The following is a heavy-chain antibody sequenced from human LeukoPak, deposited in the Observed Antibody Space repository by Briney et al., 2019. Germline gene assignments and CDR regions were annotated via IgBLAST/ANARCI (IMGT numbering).Heavy chain of an antibody. Sequence: GGSLRLSCAASGFTFSSYGMHWVRQAPGKGLEWVAFIRCDGSNKYYADSVKGRFTISRDNSKNTLYLQMNSLRAEDTAVYYCAKDRYGDYDYYYYMDVWGKETTVTVSS. D-gene: IGHD4-17*01. CDR3: AKDRYGDYDYYYYMDV. V-gene: IGHV3-30*02. CDR2: IRCDGSNK. CDR1: GFTFSSYG. J-gene: IGHJ6*03.